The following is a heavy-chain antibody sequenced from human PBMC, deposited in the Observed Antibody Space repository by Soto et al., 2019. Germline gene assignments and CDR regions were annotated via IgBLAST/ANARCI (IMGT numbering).Heavy chain of an antibody. CDR1: GGSISSYY. J-gene: IGHJ6*03. CDR3: ARHLRGTTEYYYYYYMDV. D-gene: IGHD1-7*01. Sequence: SETLSLTCTVSGGSISSYYWSWIRQPPGKGLEWIGYIYYSGSTNYNPSLKSRVTISVDRSKNQFSLKLSSVTAADTAVYYCARHLRGTTEYYYYYYMDVWGKGTTVTVSS. CDR2: IYYSGST. V-gene: IGHV4-59*08.